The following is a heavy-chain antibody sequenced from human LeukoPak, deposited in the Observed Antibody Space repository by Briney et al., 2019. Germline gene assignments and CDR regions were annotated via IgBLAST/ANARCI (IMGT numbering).Heavy chain of an antibody. CDR2: IKQDGSDK. D-gene: IGHD3-22*01. V-gene: IGHV3-7*01. J-gene: IGHJ3*02. CDR1: GFTFSRYW. Sequence: GGSLRLSCAASGFTFSRYWMSWVRQAPGKGLEWVANIKQDGSDKDYVDSVKGRFTISRDNAMNSLYLQMNSLRAEDTAVYYCARDRGTMIVHDAFDIWGQGTMVTVSS. CDR3: ARDRGTMIVHDAFDI.